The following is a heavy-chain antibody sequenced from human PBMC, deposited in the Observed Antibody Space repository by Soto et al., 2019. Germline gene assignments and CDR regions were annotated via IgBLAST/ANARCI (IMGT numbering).Heavy chain of an antibody. D-gene: IGHD3-10*01. V-gene: IGHV3-73*01. J-gene: IGHJ4*02. CDR3: TRLISAAQDY. CDR2: IRDRASNYAT. CDR1: GFVFKDSS. Sequence: EVLLVASGGGVVQPGGSLKLSCAASGFVFKDSSIHWVRQAAGKGLVWVGSIRDRASNYATAYTASVKGRFTISRDDSNNTAYLQMTSLKTEDTAIYYCTRLISAAQDYWGQGTLVTVSS.